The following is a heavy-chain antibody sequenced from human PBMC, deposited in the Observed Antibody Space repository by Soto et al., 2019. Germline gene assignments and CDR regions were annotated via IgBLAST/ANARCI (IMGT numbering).Heavy chain of an antibody. V-gene: IGHV3-30*18. CDR3: AQPDIGDIRHLDY. J-gene: IGHJ4*02. CDR2: ISYDGRNK. Sequence: QVQLVESGGGVVQPGRSLSLSCAAAGFTFSISCMHWVRREPGKGLVWVAVISYDGRNKYYADSVKGRFTIARDNSKNTLYLQMSSLRGEDTYVYYCAQPDIGDIRHLDYWGQGTLVTVSS. D-gene: IGHD3-16*01. CDR1: GFTFSISC.